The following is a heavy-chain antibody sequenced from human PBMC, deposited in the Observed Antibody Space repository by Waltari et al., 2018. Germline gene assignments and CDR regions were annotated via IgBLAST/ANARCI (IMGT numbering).Heavy chain of an antibody. J-gene: IGHJ6*03. V-gene: IGHV4-39*07. CDR1: GGSISSSSYY. D-gene: IGHD5-18*01. CDR2: IYYSGRT. Sequence: QLQLQESGPGLVKPSETLSLTCTVSGGSISSSSYYWGWIRQPPGTGLEWIGSIYYSGRTDYKRSRKMRSTISVDTSKNQFSLKLSSVTAADTAVYYCARDIRGYSYGPHYYYYYYMDVWGKGTTVTISS. CDR3: ARDIRGYSYGPHYYYYYYMDV.